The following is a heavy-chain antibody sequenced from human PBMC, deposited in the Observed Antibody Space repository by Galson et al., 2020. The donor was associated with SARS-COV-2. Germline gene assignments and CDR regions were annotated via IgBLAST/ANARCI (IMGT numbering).Heavy chain of an antibody. CDR3: ARRKYYNYYMGV. V-gene: IGHV4-39*01. Sequence: SETLSLTCTVPAGSISTSSDYWGWIRQPPGKGLEWIATIPYSGSTYYNPSLKSRVMISVDKSKNQFSLKMSSVTAADTAVYYCARRKYYNYYMGVWGKGTTVTISS. CDR2: IPYSGST. J-gene: IGHJ6*03. CDR1: AGSISTSSDY.